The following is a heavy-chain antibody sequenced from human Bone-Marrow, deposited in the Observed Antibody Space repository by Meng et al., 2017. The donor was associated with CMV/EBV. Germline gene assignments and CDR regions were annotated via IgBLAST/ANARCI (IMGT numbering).Heavy chain of an antibody. D-gene: IGHD6-19*01. Sequence: SETLSLTCAVSGGSISSSNWWSWVRQPPGKGLEWIGEIYHSGSTNYNPALKSRVTISVDKSKSQFSLKLSSVTAADTAVYYCVTRYSSGWTYDYWGQGTLVPVSS. CDR3: VTRYSSGWTYDY. CDR1: GGSISSSNW. CDR2: IYHSGST. V-gene: IGHV4-4*02. J-gene: IGHJ4*02.